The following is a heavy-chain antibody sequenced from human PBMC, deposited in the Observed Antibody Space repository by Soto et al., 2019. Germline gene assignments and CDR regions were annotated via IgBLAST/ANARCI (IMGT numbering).Heavy chain of an antibody. CDR1: GDSISSGDYY. CDR2: ISYSGST. D-gene: IGHD3-16*01. CDR3: ARLRHWYFAI. Sequence: QVQLQESGPGLVKPSQTLSLTCTVSGDSISSGDYYWSWIRQPPGKGLEWIGYISYSGSTYYNPSLKRRINIPVETSKNNSSLKLNSVTAADTAVYDGARLRHWYFAICGRGTLVTVSS. V-gene: IGHV4-30-4*01. J-gene: IGHJ2*01.